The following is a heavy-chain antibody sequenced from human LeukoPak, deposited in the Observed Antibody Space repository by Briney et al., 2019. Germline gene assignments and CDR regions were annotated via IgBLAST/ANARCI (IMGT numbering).Heavy chain of an antibody. J-gene: IGHJ4*02. V-gene: IGHV4-39*01. CDR3: ARRSTRFFDY. D-gene: IGHD1-26*01. Sequence: SETLSLTCTVSGGSISSSSYYWGWLRQPQGMGLEWIGSIYYSGSTYYNPSLKCPVTISVDTSKNHFSLKLSSVTAADTAVYYCARRSTRFFDYWGQGTLVTVSS. CDR2: IYYSGST. CDR1: GGSISSSSYY.